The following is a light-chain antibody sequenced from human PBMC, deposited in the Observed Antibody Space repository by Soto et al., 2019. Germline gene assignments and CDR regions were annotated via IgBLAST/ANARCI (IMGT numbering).Light chain of an antibody. CDR1: QGISRY. Sequence: IQLTQSPSSLSASVGDSVTITCRASQGISRYLAWYQQKPGRAPQLLIPAASTLQSGVPSRFSGSGSGTHFTLVISSLQPEDFATYYCQQLNTYPVTFGGGTKVDIK. CDR2: AAS. CDR3: QQLNTYPVT. J-gene: IGKJ4*01. V-gene: IGKV1-9*01.